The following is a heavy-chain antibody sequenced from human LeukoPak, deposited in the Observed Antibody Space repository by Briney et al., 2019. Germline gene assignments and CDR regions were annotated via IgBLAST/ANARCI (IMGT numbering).Heavy chain of an antibody. CDR3: AGDRGSGYYFSFDY. CDR1: GGTFSSYA. CDR2: IIPIFGTA. V-gene: IGHV1-69*06. J-gene: IGHJ4*02. Sequence: SVKVSCKASGGTFSSYAISWVRQAPGQGLEWMGRIIPIFGTANYAQKFQGRVTITADKSASTAYMELSSLRSEDTAVYYCAGDRGSGYYFSFDYWGQGTLVTVSS. D-gene: IGHD3-22*01.